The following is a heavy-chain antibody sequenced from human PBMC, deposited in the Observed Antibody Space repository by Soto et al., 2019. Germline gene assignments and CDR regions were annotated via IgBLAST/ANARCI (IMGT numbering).Heavy chain of an antibody. D-gene: IGHD5-18*01. CDR1: GFTFSSYG. CDR2: ISYDGSNK. CDR3: AKDRGYSYGWGAFDI. Sequence: QVQLVESGGGVVQPGRSLRLSCAASGFTFSSYGMHWVRQAPGKGLEWVAVISYDGSNKYYVDSVKGRFTISRDNSKNTLYLQMNSLRAEDTAVYYCAKDRGYSYGWGAFDIWGQGTMVTVSS. J-gene: IGHJ3*02. V-gene: IGHV3-30*18.